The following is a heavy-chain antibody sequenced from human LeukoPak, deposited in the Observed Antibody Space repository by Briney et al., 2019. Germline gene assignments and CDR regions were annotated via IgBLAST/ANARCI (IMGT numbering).Heavy chain of an antibody. CDR1: GYSFNTHW. J-gene: IGHJ4*02. CDR3: ATLGTSDKEFDS. CDR2: IYAGESDT. V-gene: IGHV5-51*01. D-gene: IGHD1-14*01. Sequence: GESLKISWKASGYSFNTHWIGWGRQMPGKGLEGVGIIYAGESDTKYSRSFEGQVPMSAPKSTPTAYLPCASPKAPETGVYYCATLGTSDKEFDSWGQGTLVIVSS.